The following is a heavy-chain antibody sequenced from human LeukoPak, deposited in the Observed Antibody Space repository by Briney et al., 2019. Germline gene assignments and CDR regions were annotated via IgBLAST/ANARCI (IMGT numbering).Heavy chain of an antibody. J-gene: IGHJ4*02. Sequence: PSETLSLTCTVSGGSISSSSYYWGWIRQPPGKGLEWIGSIYYSGSTYYNPSLESRVTISVDTSMNQFSLRLSSVTAADTAVYYCARDLKVAGEFDYWGQGTLVTVSS. CDR3: ARDLKVAGEFDY. CDR2: IYYSGST. D-gene: IGHD6-19*01. V-gene: IGHV4-39*07. CDR1: GGSISSSSYY.